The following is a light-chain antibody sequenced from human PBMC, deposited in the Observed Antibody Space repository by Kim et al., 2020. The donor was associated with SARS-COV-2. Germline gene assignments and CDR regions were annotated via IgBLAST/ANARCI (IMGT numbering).Light chain of an antibody. CDR3: QAWDSSTHNYV. CDR2: QDN. CDR1: KLGDKY. J-gene: IGLJ1*01. V-gene: IGLV3-1*01. Sequence: PGQTASITCSGYKLGDKYVSWYQQKPGQSPVVVIYQDNHRPSGIPERFSGSNSGNTATLTISGTQAMDEADYYCQAWDSSTHNYVFGAGTKVTVL.